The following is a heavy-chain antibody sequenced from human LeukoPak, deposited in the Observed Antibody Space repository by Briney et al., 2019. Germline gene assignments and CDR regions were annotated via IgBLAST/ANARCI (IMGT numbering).Heavy chain of an antibody. Sequence: GASVKVSCKASGYTFTGYYMHWVRQAPGQGLEWMGWINPNSGGTNYAQKFQGRVTMTRGTSISTAYMELSRLRSDDTAVYHCARFDDEQLVSRYWGQGTLVTVSS. V-gene: IGHV1-2*02. CDR3: ARFDDEQLVSRY. J-gene: IGHJ4*02. D-gene: IGHD6-6*01. CDR2: INPNSGGT. CDR1: GYTFTGYY.